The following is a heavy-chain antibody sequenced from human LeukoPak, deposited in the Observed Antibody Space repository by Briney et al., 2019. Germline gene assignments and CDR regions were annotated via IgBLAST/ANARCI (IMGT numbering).Heavy chain of an antibody. J-gene: IGHJ4*02. Sequence: GGSLRLSCAASGFTVSSNYMSWVRQAPGKGLEGVSVIYSGGSTYYADSVKGRFTISRDNSKNTLYLQMNSLRAEDTAVYYCARGALLYYFDYWGQGTLVTVSS. CDR1: GFTVSSNY. D-gene: IGHD2-21*01. V-gene: IGHV3-53*01. CDR2: IYSGGST. CDR3: ARGALLYYFDY.